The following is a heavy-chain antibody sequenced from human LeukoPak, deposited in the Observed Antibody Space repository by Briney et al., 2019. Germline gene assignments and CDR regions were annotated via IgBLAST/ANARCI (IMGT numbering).Heavy chain of an antibody. CDR2: ISSSSSYI. CDR1: GFTFTNYA. D-gene: IGHD2-21*01. CDR3: ALFPGGSHVDY. J-gene: IGHJ4*02. V-gene: IGHV3-21*01. Sequence: PGGSLRLSCAASGFTFTNYAMTWVRQAPGKGLEWVSSISSSSSYIYYADSVKGRFTISRDNAKNSLYLQMNSLRAEDTAVYYCALFPGGSHVDYWGQGTLVTVSS.